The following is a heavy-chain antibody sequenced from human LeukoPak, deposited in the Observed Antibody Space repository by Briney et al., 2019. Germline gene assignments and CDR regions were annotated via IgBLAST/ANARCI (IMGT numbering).Heavy chain of an antibody. CDR3: AREYLYFFDY. CDR1: GFTFSSYG. J-gene: IGHJ4*02. V-gene: IGHV3-23*01. Sequence: GGSLRLSCAASGFTFSSYGMSWVRQAPGKGLEWVSAISGSGGSTYYADSVKGRFTISRDNAKNSLYLHMNSLRAEDTAVYYCAREYLYFFDYWGQGTLVTVSS. CDR2: ISGSGGST. D-gene: IGHD2-2*01.